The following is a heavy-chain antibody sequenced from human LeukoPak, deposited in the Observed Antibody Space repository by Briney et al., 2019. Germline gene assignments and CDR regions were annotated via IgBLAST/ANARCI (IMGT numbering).Heavy chain of an antibody. Sequence: GGSLRLSCAASGFAFSSYAMSWVRQAPGKGLEWVSAISGSGGSTYYADSVKGRFAISRDNAKNTLYLQMNSLRAEDTAVYYCARGQEIVGAYFDYWGQGTLVTVSS. J-gene: IGHJ4*02. CDR3: ARGQEIVGAYFDY. CDR2: ISGSGGST. D-gene: IGHD1-26*01. V-gene: IGHV3-23*01. CDR1: GFAFSSYA.